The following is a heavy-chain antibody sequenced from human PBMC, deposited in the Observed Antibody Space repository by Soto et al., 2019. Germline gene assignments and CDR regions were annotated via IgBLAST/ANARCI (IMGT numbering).Heavy chain of an antibody. D-gene: IGHD2-2*01. CDR3: AKGGWGLRIEVVPAAMYFDH. Sequence: EVQLLESGGGLVQPGGSLRLSCAASGFTFSSYAMSWVRQAPGKGLEWVSAISGSGRSTRYADSVKGRFTISRDTSKNTLYLQMNSLTAEDTAVYYCAKGGWGLRIEVVPAAMYFDHWGQGTLVTVSS. CDR1: GFTFSSYA. J-gene: IGHJ4*02. CDR2: ISGSGRST. V-gene: IGHV3-23*01.